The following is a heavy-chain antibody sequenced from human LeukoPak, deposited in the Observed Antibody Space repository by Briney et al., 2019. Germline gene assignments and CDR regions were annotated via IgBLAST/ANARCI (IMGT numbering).Heavy chain of an antibody. V-gene: IGHV1-69*13. CDR1: GGTFRTFA. Sequence: GASVKVSCKASGGTFRTFAISWVRQAPGQGLEWMGGIIPIFGIPDSAQKFQGRLTITADESTTTAYMELSRLRSDDTAIYYCGLSGNYYYYYMDVWGKGTTVTISS. CDR3: GLSGNYYYYYMDV. D-gene: IGHD6-25*01. J-gene: IGHJ6*03. CDR2: IIPIFGIP.